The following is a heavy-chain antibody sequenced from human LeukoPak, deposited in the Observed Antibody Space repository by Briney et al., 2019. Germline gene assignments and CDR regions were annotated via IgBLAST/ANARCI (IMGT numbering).Heavy chain of an antibody. V-gene: IGHV4-59*01. D-gene: IGHD5-18*01. CDR2: IYYSGST. CDR1: GGSISSYY. J-gene: IGHJ5*02. CDR3: ARSCVSGYSYGYCWFDP. Sequence: SETLSLTCTVSGGSISSYYWSWIRQPPGKGLEWIGYIYYSGSTNYNPSLKSRVTISVDTSKNQFSLKLSSVTAADTAVYYCARSCVSGYSYGYCWFDPWGQGTLVTVSS.